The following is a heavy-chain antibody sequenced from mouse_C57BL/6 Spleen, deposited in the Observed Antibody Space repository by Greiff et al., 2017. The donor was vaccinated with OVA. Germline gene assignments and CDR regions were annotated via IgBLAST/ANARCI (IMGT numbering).Heavy chain of an antibody. V-gene: IGHV1-80*01. D-gene: IGHD2-1*01. J-gene: IGHJ3*01. Sequence: VQLQQSGAELVKPGASVKISCKASGYAFRSYWMNWVKQRPGKGLEWIGQIYPGDGDTNYNGKFTGKATLTADKSSSTAYMQLSSLTSEDSAVYFCARGEDYYGGFAYWGQGTLVTVSA. CDR3: ARGEDYYGGFAY. CDR2: IYPGDGDT. CDR1: GYAFRSYW.